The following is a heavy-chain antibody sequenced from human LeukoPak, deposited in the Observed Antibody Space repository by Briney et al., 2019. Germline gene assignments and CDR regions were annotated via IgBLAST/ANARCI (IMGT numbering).Heavy chain of an antibody. D-gene: IGHD5-18*01. Sequence: SGGSLRLSCAASEFTVSSNYMSWVRQAPGKGLEWVSVIYSGGSTYYADSVKGRFTISRDNSKNTLYLQMNSLRAEDTAVYYCARSGYSYDSDYWGQRTLVTVSS. CDR2: IYSGGST. V-gene: IGHV3-66*01. J-gene: IGHJ4*02. CDR3: ARSGYSYDSDY. CDR1: EFTVSSNY.